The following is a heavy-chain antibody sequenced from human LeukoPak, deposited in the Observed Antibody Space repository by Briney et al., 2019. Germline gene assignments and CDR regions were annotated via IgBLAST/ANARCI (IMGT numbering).Heavy chain of an antibody. V-gene: IGHV1-69*04. Sequence: SVKVSCKASGGTFSSYAISWVRQAPGQGLEWMGRIIPILGIANYAQKFQGRVTITADKSTSTAYMELSSLRSEDTAVYYCARGRLPGYSSSWLSQTWYFDLWGRGTLVTVSS. CDR1: GGTFSSYA. J-gene: IGHJ2*01. D-gene: IGHD6-13*01. CDR3: ARGRLPGYSSSWLSQTWYFDL. CDR2: IIPILGIA.